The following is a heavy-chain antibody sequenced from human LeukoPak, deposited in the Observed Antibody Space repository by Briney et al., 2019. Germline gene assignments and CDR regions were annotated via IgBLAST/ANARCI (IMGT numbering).Heavy chain of an antibody. V-gene: IGHV3-23*01. CDR2: IVPSGGST. J-gene: IGHJ4*02. CDR3: ARIYGGNSYYFDY. Sequence: GSLRLSCAASGFTFSRYAMSWVRQAPGKGLEWVTAIVPSGGSTYYADSVKGRFTISRDNSKNTLYLQMNSLRAEDTAVYYCARIYGGNSYYFDYWGQGTLVTVSS. D-gene: IGHD4-23*01. CDR1: GFTFSRYA.